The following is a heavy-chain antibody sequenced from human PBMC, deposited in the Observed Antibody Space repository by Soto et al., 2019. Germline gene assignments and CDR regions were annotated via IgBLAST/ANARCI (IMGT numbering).Heavy chain of an antibody. Sequence: QVQLQQWGAGLLKPSETLSLTCAVYGGSFSGYYWSWIRQPPGKGLEWIGEINHSGSTNYNPSLKGRVTISVDTSKNQFSLKLSSVTAADTAVYYCARVRGSYGQAFDIWGQGTMVTVSS. CDR2: INHSGST. CDR1: GGSFSGYY. V-gene: IGHV4-34*01. CDR3: ARVRGSYGQAFDI. J-gene: IGHJ3*02. D-gene: IGHD1-26*01.